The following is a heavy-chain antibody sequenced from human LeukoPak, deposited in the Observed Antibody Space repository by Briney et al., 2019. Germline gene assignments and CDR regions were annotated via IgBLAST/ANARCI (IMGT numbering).Heavy chain of an antibody. CDR1: GFTFNIYA. Sequence: GGSVRLFCAASGFTFNIYAMICLPQSPGKRLEWVLDISASGGSTYYADSVKGRFTISKDSSKNTLYLQMNSLSAEDTAIYYCAKDPNGDYVGGFEMWGQGTVVTVSS. V-gene: IGHV3-23*01. CDR2: ISASGGST. D-gene: IGHD4-17*01. J-gene: IGHJ3*02. CDR3: AKDPNGDYVGGFEM.